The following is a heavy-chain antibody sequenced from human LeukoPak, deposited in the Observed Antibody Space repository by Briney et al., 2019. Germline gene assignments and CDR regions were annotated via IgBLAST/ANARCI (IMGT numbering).Heavy chain of an antibody. Sequence: SETLSLTCTVSGGSISSYYWSWIRQPPGKGLEWIGYIYYSGSTNYNPSLKSRVTISVDTSKNQFSLKLSSVTAADTAVYYCAREKGSGFDYWGQGTLVTVSS. CDR2: IYYSGST. V-gene: IGHV4-59*01. J-gene: IGHJ4*02. CDR1: GGSISSYY. CDR3: AREKGSGFDY.